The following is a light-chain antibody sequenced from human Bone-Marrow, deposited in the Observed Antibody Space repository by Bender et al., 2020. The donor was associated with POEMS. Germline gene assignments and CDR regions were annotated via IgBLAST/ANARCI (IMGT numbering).Light chain of an antibody. J-gene: IGLJ3*02. V-gene: IGLV2-14*01. CDR1: SRDVGAYVY. Sequence: QSALTQPPSVSGSPGQSITISCTGGSRDVGAYVYVSWYQKHPGKVPKLIIFDVVDRPLGVSSRFSGSKSDNTATLTISGLRAEDEAEYFCSSYTMSNTWVFGGGTKLTVL. CDR3: SSYTMSNTWV. CDR2: DVV.